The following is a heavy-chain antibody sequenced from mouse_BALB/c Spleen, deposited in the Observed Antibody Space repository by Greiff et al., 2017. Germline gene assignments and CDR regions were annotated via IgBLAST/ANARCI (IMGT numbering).Heavy chain of an antibody. Sequence: EVKLMESGPGLVKPSQSLSLTCTVTGYSITSDYAWNWIRQFPGNKLEWMGYISYSGSTSYNPSLKSRISITRDTSKNQFFLQLNSVTTEDTATYYCARSNRYDAMDYWGQGTSVTVSS. CDR3: ARSNRYDAMDY. D-gene: IGHD2-14*01. CDR2: ISYSGST. V-gene: IGHV3-2*02. J-gene: IGHJ4*01. CDR1: GYSITSDYA.